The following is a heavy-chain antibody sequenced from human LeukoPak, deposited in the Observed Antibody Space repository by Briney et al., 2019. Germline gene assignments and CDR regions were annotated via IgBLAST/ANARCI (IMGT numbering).Heavy chain of an antibody. D-gene: IGHD3-22*01. Sequence: PSETLSLTCTVSGGSISSGDYYWSWIRQPPGKGLEWIGYIYYSGSTYYNPSLKSRVTISVDTSNNPFSLKLSSVTAADTAVYYCARTDSSGYYGAYWGQGTLVTVSS. CDR3: ARTDSSGYYGAY. CDR1: GGSISSGDYY. J-gene: IGHJ4*02. V-gene: IGHV4-30-4*01. CDR2: IYYSGST.